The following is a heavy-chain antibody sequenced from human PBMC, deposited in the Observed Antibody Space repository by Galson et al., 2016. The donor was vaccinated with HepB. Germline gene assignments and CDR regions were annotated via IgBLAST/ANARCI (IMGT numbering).Heavy chain of an antibody. V-gene: IGHV3-73*01. Sequence: SLRLSCAASGFTFSDSAMHWVRQASGTGLEWVGRIRNKANSYATAYAASVKGRFTISRDDSKNTAYLQMNSLKTEDTAVYYCTTNHYYYDSSGYYYVTSDIYFWGQGTLVTVSS. CDR3: TTNHYYYDSSGYYYVTSDIYF. CDR2: IRNKANSYAT. D-gene: IGHD3-22*01. CDR1: GFTFSDSA. J-gene: IGHJ4*02.